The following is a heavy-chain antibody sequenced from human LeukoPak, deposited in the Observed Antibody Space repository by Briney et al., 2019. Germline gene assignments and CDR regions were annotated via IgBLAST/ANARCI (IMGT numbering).Heavy chain of an antibody. V-gene: IGHV3-7*03. Sequence: GGSLRLSCAASGFTFSSYWMSWVRQAPGKGLEWVANIKQDGSEKYYVDSVKGRFTISRDNAKNSLYLQMNSLRSDDTAVYYCARHRLHRLYYDSGGYYHDAFDIWGQGTLVTVSS. CDR3: ARHRLHRLYYDSGGYYHDAFDI. CDR2: IKQDGSEK. J-gene: IGHJ3*02. CDR1: GFTFSSYW. D-gene: IGHD3-22*01.